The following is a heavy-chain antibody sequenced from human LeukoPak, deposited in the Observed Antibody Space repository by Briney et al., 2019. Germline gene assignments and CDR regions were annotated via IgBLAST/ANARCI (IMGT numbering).Heavy chain of an antibody. V-gene: IGHV4-4*07. Sequence: SETLSLTCTVSGGSISSYSWSWIRQPAGKGLEWIGRIYASGSTSYNPSLRSRVTISVDTSKNQFSLKLSSVTAADTAVYYCARFPPRGMDVWGQGTTVTVSS. CDR1: GGSISSYS. CDR2: IYASGST. CDR3: ARFPPRGMDV. J-gene: IGHJ6*02.